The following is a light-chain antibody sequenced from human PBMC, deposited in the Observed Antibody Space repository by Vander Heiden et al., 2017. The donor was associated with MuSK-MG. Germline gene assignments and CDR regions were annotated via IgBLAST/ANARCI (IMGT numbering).Light chain of an antibody. V-gene: IGKV3-11*01. CDR3: QQHSNWPPLT. CDR2: DAS. J-gene: IGKJ4*01. Sequence: EIVLTQSPATLSLSPGERATLSCRASQSVSSYLAWYQQKPGQAPRLLIYDASNRATGIPARFSGSGSGTGFTLTISSREPEDFAVYYCQQHSNWPPLTFGGGTKVEIK. CDR1: QSVSSY.